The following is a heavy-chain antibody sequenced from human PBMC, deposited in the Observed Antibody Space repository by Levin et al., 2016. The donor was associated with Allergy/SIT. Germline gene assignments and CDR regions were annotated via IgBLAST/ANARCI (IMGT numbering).Heavy chain of an antibody. J-gene: IGHJ4*02. D-gene: IGHD3-22*01. CDR2: IKSKTDGGTT. Sequence: WIRQPPGKGLEWVGRIKSKTDGGTTDYAAPVKGRFTISRDDSKNTLYLQMNSLKTEDTAVYYCTKARYYYDSSASDYWGQGTLVTVSS. CDR3: TKARYYYDSSASDY. V-gene: IGHV3-15*01.